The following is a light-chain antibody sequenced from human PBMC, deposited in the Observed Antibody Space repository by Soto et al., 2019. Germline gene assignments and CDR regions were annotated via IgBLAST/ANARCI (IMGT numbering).Light chain of an antibody. V-gene: IGLV2-14*01. J-gene: IGLJ1*01. Sequence: QSALTQPAFVSGSPGQSITLSCTGTTSDVGRYNYVSWYQQHPGKAPKLIIYDVSNRPSGVSNRFSGSKSGNTASLTISGLQAEDEADYYCNSYTSSSTYVFGTGTKLTVL. CDR3: NSYTSSSTYV. CDR1: TSDVGRYNY. CDR2: DVS.